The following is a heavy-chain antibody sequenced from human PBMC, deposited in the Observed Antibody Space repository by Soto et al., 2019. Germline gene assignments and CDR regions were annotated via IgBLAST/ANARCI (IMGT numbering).Heavy chain of an antibody. CDR3: ARGAGRGY. V-gene: IGHV4-34*01. Sequence: QVQLQQWGAGLLKPSETLSLTCAIYGGSLSGNYWSWIRQSPGKGLEWIGEINDSGTTNYNPSLKSRVTMSVHTSKKQFSLKLTSVTAADTAVYYCARGAGRGYWGQGTLVTVSS. D-gene: IGHD1-26*01. J-gene: IGHJ4*02. CDR1: GGSLSGNY. CDR2: INDSGTT.